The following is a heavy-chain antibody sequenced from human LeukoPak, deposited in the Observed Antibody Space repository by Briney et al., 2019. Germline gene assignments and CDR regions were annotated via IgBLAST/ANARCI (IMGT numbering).Heavy chain of an antibody. CDR1: GGTFSSYA. Sequence: ASVKVSCKASGGTFSSYAISWVRQAPGQGLEWMGRIISIFGTANYAQTFQGRVTITTDESTSTAYMELSSLRSEDTAVYYCARDRYCTNGVCYTGVDYWGQGTLVTVSS. J-gene: IGHJ4*02. V-gene: IGHV1-69*05. D-gene: IGHD2-8*01. CDR3: ARDRYCTNGVCYTGVDY. CDR2: IISIFGTA.